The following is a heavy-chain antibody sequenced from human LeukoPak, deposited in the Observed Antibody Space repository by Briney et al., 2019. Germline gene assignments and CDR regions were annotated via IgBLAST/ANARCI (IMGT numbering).Heavy chain of an antibody. CDR3: ARDEDYGISVNVDY. CDR2: FDPEDGET. V-gene: IGHV1-24*01. D-gene: IGHD4-17*01. CDR1: GYTLTELS. Sequence: GASVKVSCKVSGYTLTELSMHWVRQAPGKGLEWMGGFDPEDGETIYAQKFQGRVTMTTDTSTSTAYMELRSLRSDDTAVYYCARDEDYGISVNVDYWGQGTLVTVSS. J-gene: IGHJ4*02.